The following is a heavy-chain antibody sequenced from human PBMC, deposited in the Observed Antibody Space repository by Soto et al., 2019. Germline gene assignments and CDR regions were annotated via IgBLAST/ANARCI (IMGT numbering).Heavy chain of an antibody. CDR3: AKVTWTGEGC. J-gene: IGHJ4*02. CDR1: EFRSRTYD. CDR2: IGNWGHAT. Sequence: EVQMLESGGGLIQPGGSLRLSCAASEFRSRTYDMSWVRQAPGKGLEWVSAIGNWGHATYYADSVRGWFTISKDDSKNTLSLQLKSLKAEATAVYYCAKVTWTGEGCWGRGTLVTVSS. D-gene: IGHD3-10*01. V-gene: IGHV3-23*01.